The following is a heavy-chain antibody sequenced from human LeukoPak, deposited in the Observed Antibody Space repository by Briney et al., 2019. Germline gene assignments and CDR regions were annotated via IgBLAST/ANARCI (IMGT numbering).Heavy chain of an antibody. J-gene: IGHJ4*02. D-gene: IGHD1-1*01. CDR3: ARGARVGTRPRFDY. Sequence: SVKVSCKASGGTFSSYAISWVRQAPGQGLEWMGGIIPIFGTANYAQKFQGRVTITADESTSTAYMELSSLRSEDTAVYYCARGARVGTRPRFDYWGQGTLVTVSS. CDR2: IIPIFGTA. CDR1: GGTFSSYA. V-gene: IGHV1-69*13.